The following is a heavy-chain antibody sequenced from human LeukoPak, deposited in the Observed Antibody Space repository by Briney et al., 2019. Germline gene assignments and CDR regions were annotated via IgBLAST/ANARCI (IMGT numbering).Heavy chain of an antibody. CDR3: ARGGGSCDY. CDR1: GFTFSSYS. CDR2: ISSSSSTI. Sequence: TGGSLRLSCAASGFTFSSYSMNWVRQAPGKGLEWVSYISSSSSTIYYADSVKGRFTISRDNAKNSLYLQMNSLRAEDTAVYYCARGGGSCDYWGQGTLVTVSS. J-gene: IGHJ4*02. V-gene: IGHV3-48*04. D-gene: IGHD2-15*01.